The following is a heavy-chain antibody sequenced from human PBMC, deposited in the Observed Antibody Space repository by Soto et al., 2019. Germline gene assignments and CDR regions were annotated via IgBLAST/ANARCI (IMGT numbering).Heavy chain of an antibody. D-gene: IGHD3-22*01. CDR2: IKSKTDGGTT. Sequence: GGSLRLSCAASGFTFSNAWMNWVRQAPGKGLEWVGRIKSKTDGGTTDYAAPVKGRFTISRDDSKNTLYLQMNSLKTEDTAVYYCTTDRGYYDSSGYYFPDAFDIWGQGTMVTVSS. V-gene: IGHV3-15*07. J-gene: IGHJ3*02. CDR1: GFTFSNAW. CDR3: TTDRGYYDSSGYYFPDAFDI.